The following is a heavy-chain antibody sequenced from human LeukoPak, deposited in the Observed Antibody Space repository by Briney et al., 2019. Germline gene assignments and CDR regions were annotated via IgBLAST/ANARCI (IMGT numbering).Heavy chain of an antibody. D-gene: IGHD3-3*01. CDR1: GGSISSVDYY. Sequence: SQTLSLTCTVSGGSISSVDYYWRWIRQPPGKGLEWVGYIYYSGTTYYNPSLKSRVTISVDTSKNQFSLKLSSVTAADTAVYYCARGRRDYDFWSGPYYFDYWGQGTLVTVSS. V-gene: IGHV4-30-4*01. CDR2: IYYSGTT. J-gene: IGHJ4*02. CDR3: ARGRRDYDFWSGPYYFDY.